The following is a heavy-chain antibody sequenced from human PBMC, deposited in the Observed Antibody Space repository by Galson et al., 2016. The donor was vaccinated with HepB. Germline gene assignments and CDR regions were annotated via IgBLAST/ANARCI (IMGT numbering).Heavy chain of an antibody. CDR3: ARAWIHLYDLDY. Sequence: SLRLSCAASGFTFSSYGMHWVRQAPGKGLEWVSGITGSGAGTYYADSVKGRFTISRDNSKNTLYLQMNSLRAEDTAVYYCARAWIHLYDLDYWGQGALVTVSS. J-gene: IGHJ4*02. D-gene: IGHD5-18*01. V-gene: IGHV3-23*01. CDR2: ITGSGAGT. CDR1: GFTFSSYG.